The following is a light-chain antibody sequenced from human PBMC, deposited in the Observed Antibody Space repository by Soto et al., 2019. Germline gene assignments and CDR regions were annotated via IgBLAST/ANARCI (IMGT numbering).Light chain of an antibody. V-gene: IGLV3-21*04. CDR2: YDS. CDR1: NIGSKS. Sequence: SSELTQPPSVSVAPGKTARITCGGNNIGSKSVHWYQQKPGQAPVLVIYYDSDRPSGIPERFSGSNSGNTATLTIRRVEAGDEADYYCQVWDSSSDPWVFGGGTKLTVL. CDR3: QVWDSSSDPWV. J-gene: IGLJ3*02.